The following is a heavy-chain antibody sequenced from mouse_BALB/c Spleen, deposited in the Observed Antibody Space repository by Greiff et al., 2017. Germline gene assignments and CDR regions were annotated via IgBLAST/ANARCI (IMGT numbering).Heavy chain of an antibody. J-gene: IGHJ4*01. CDR3: AKNDGNYPYAMDY. CDR1: GFSLTSYG. D-gene: IGHD2-1*01. Sequence: VKVVESGPSLVQPSQSLSITCTVSGFSLTSYGVHWVRQSPGKGLEWLGVIWRGGSTDYNAAFMSRLSITKDNSKSQVFFKMNSLQADDTAIYYCAKNDGNYPYAMDYWGQGTSVTVSS. V-gene: IGHV2-5-1*01. CDR2: IWRGGST.